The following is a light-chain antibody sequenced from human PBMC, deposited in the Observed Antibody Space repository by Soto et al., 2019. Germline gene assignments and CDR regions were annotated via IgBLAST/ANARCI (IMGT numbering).Light chain of an antibody. CDR2: GSS. V-gene: IGKV3-15*01. Sequence: EVVMTQSPATLSVSPGERATISCRASQSVNANLDWYQQKPGQAPRLLIPGSSNRATGIPARFSGSGFGTEFTLAICSLQSEDFAGDYCQQYNTWLWTFGQGTKVEIK. CDR1: QSVNAN. J-gene: IGKJ1*01. CDR3: QQYNTWLWT.